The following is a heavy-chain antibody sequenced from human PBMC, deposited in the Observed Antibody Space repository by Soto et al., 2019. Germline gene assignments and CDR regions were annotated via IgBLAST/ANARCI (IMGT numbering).Heavy chain of an antibody. CDR3: AREVVAYDSSGHLDY. CDR2: ISSSGTYI. CDR1: GFTFSSYA. D-gene: IGHD3-22*01. J-gene: IGHJ4*02. V-gene: IGHV3-21*01. Sequence: GGSLRLSCAASGFTFSSYAMSWVRQAPGKGLEWVSSISSSGTYIYYADSVKGRFTVSRDNAKNSLFLQMNSLRAEDTAVYYCAREVVAYDSSGHLDYWGQGTLVTVSS.